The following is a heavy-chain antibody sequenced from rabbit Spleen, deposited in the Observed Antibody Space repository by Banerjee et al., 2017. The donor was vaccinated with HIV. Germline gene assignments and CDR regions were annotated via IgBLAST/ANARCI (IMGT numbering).Heavy chain of an antibody. D-gene: IGHD1-1*01. V-gene: IGHV1S40*01. J-gene: IGHJ6*01. CDR2: IDTGSSGFT. CDR3: ARDTSSSFSSYGMDL. Sequence: QSLEESGGGLVQPGGTLTLTCTASGFSFSSSKYMCWVRQAPGKGLEWIACIDTGSSGFTYFATWAKGRFTCSKTSSTTVTLQMTRLTAADTATYFCARDTSSSFSSYGMDLWGPGTLVTVS. CDR1: GFSFSSSKY.